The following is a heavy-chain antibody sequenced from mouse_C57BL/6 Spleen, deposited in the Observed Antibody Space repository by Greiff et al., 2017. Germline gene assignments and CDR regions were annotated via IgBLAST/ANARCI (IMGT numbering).Heavy chain of an antibody. Sequence: VQLQQPGAELVKPGASVKLSCKASGYTFTSYYMHWVKQRTEQGLEWIGRIDPEDGETKYAPKFQGQATRTAETSANTASLQLSSLTSEDTAVYYCAREGNYYFDYWGQGTTLTVSS. CDR3: AREGNYYFDY. V-gene: IGHV14-2*01. CDR1: GYTFTSYY. CDR2: IDPEDGET. D-gene: IGHD2-1*01. J-gene: IGHJ2*01.